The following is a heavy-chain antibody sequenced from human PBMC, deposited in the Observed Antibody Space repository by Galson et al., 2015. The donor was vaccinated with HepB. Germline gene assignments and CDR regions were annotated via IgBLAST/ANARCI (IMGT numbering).Heavy chain of an antibody. CDR3: ARSPGWVVAAPGGWFDP. Sequence: SLRLSCAASGFTFSTYAMHWVRQAPGKGLEWVALISYDEASHSYADSVKGRFTISRDNSKNTLYLQMDSLGTEDTAIYYCARSPGWVVAAPGGWFDPWGQGTLVTVSS. CDR1: GFTFSTYA. J-gene: IGHJ5*02. V-gene: IGHV3-30-3*01. CDR2: ISYDEASH. D-gene: IGHD5-12*01.